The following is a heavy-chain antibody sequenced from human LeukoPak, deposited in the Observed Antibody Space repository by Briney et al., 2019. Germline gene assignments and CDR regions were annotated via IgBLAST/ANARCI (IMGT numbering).Heavy chain of an antibody. CDR2: ISSSGSTI. J-gene: IGHJ4*02. D-gene: IGHD3-16*01. CDR1: GFTFSSYE. Sequence: PGGSLRLSCAASGFTFSSYEMNWVRQAPGKGLEWVSYISSSGSTIYYADSVKGRFTISRDNAKNSLYLQMNSLRAEDTAVYYCARGGVMTQGPFDYWGQGTLVTVSS. CDR3: ARGGVMTQGPFDY. V-gene: IGHV3-48*03.